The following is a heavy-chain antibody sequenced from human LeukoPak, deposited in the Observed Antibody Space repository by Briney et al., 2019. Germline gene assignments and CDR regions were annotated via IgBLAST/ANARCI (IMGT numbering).Heavy chain of an antibody. CDR3: AREGVTIFGVVIAYYYYYYMDV. Sequence: GASVKVSCTASGYTFITFGIRWVRQAPGRGLEWVAWIGGYEHNSNYVQRNLQDRVTMTTDTSTGTAYLELRSLRSDDTAVYYCAREGVTIFGVVIAYYYYYYMDVWGKGTTVTVSS. CDR2: IGGYEHNS. V-gene: IGHV1-18*01. CDR1: GYTFITFG. D-gene: IGHD3-3*01. J-gene: IGHJ6*03.